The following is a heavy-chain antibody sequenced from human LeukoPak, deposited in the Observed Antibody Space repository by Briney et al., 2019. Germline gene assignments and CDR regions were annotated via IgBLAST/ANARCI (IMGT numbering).Heavy chain of an antibody. J-gene: IGHJ5*02. CDR2: ISYDGSNK. D-gene: IGHD3-10*01. Sequence: GGSLRLSCAASGFTFSSYGMHWVRQAPGKGLEWVAVISYDGSNKYYADSVKGRFTISRDNSKNTLYLQMNSLRAEDTAVYYCARGYYYGSGNYYNNWFDPWGQGTLVTVSS. CDR3: ARGYYYGSGNYYNNWFDP. V-gene: IGHV3-30*03. CDR1: GFTFSSYG.